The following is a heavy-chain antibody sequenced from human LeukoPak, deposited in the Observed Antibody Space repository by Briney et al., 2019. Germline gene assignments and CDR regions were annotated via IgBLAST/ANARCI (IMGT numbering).Heavy chain of an antibody. CDR3: ARRGYSYGPLMYYFDY. CDR2: INHSGST. Sequence: SETLSLTCAVYGGSFSGYYWSWIRQPPGKGLEWIGEINHSGSTNYNPSLKSRVTISVDTSKNQFSLKLSSVTAADTAVYYCARRGYSYGPLMYYFDYWGQGTLVTVSS. D-gene: IGHD5-18*01. V-gene: IGHV4-34*01. J-gene: IGHJ4*02. CDR1: GGSFSGYY.